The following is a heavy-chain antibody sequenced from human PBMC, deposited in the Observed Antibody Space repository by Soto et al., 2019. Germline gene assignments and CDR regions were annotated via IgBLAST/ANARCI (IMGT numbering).Heavy chain of an antibody. J-gene: IGHJ6*04. CDR2: ISSSSSYI. Sequence: EVQLVESGGGLVKPGGSLRLSCAASGFTFSSYSMNWVRQAPGKGLEWVSSISSSSSYIYYADSVKCRFTISRDNAKNSLYLPMNRLRAEDTAVYYCARVPEPYGDYVADYYYYGMDVWGKGTTVTVSS. CDR1: GFTFSSYS. CDR3: ARVPEPYGDYVADYYYYGMDV. D-gene: IGHD4-17*01. V-gene: IGHV3-21*01.